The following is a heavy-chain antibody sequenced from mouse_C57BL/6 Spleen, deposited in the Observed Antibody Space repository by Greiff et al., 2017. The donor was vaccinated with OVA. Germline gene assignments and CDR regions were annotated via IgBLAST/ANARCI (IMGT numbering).Heavy chain of an antibody. CDR3: ARLGRGYFDY. Sequence: DVHLVESGGGLVKPGESLKLSCAASGFTFSSYTMSWVRQTPEKRLEWVATISGGGGNTYYPDSVKGRFTISRDNAKNTLYLQMSSLRSEDTALYYCARLGRGYFDYWGQGTTLTVSS. V-gene: IGHV5-9*01. CDR2: ISGGGGNT. J-gene: IGHJ2*01. D-gene: IGHD4-1*01. CDR1: GFTFSSYT.